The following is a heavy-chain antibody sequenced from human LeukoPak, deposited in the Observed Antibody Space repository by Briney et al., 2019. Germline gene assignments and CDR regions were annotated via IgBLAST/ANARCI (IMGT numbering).Heavy chain of an antibody. D-gene: IGHD4-17*01. CDR2: ISANNGNT. CDR1: GYTFTTYD. V-gene: IGHV1-18*01. J-gene: IGHJ4*02. CDR3: ARDLLPTVTRVHISPNDY. Sequence: ASVKVSCKASGYTFTTYDISWVRQAPGQGLEWMGWISANNGNTNYAQKFQGRVTMTTDTSTSTAYMELRSLRSDDTAVYYCARDLLPTVTRVHISPNDYWGQGTLVTVSS.